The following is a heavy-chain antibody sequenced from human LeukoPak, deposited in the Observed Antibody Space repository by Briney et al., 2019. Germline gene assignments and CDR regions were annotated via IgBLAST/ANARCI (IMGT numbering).Heavy chain of an antibody. CDR2: IYYSGST. V-gene: IGHV4-39*01. CDR1: GGSISSSPYY. Sequence: PSETLSLTRTVSGGSISSSPYYWGWIRQPPGKGLEWIGNIYYSGSTYYNPSLKTRVTISVDTSKNQFSLKLTSVTAADTAVYYCARHASVDGNWPRPLDYWGQGSLVTVSS. D-gene: IGHD6-19*01. CDR3: ARHASVDGNWPRPLDY. J-gene: IGHJ4*02.